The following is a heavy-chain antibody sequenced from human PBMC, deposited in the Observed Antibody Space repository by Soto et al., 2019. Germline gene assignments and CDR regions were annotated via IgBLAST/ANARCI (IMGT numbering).Heavy chain of an antibody. CDR3: ARAPRTGDWYFDL. V-gene: IGHV3-72*01. D-gene: IGHD7-27*01. CDR2: TRNKDNSYTK. CDR1: GFTFSDHY. Sequence: HPGGSLRLSCAASGFTFSDHYMDWVRQAPGKGLEWVGHTRNKDNSYTKEYAASVKGRFTTSSDDSNNSLYLQSNSLKTEDTAVYYCARAPRTGDWYFDLWGRGTLVTVSS. J-gene: IGHJ2*01.